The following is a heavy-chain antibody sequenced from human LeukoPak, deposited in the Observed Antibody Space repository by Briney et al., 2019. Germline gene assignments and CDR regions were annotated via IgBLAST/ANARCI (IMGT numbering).Heavy chain of an antibody. D-gene: IGHD3-22*01. CDR2: IIPIFGTA. CDR1: GYTFTSYG. Sequence: SVKVSCKASGYTFTSYGISWVRQAPGQGLEWMGGIIPIFGTANYAQKFQGRVTITADESTSTAYMELSSLRSEDTAVYYCARARGYYDSPRTAPFDYWGQGTLVTVSS. J-gene: IGHJ4*02. CDR3: ARARGYYDSPRTAPFDY. V-gene: IGHV1-69*13.